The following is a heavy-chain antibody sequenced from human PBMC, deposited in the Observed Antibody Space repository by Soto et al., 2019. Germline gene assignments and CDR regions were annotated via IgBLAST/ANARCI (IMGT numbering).Heavy chain of an antibody. CDR3: AKVWVFEWLVPYYFDY. J-gene: IGHJ4*02. D-gene: IGHD6-19*01. CDR1: GFTFSSYA. Sequence: EVQLLESGGGLVQPGGSLRLSCAASGFTFSSYAMSWVRQARGKGLEWVSAISGSGGSTYYADSVKGRFTISRDNSKNTLYLQMNSLRAEDTAVYYCAKVWVFEWLVPYYFDYWGQGTLVTVSS. V-gene: IGHV3-23*01. CDR2: ISGSGGST.